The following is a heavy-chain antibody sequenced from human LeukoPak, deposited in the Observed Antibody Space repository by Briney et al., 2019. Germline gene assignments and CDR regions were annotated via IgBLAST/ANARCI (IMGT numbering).Heavy chain of an antibody. CDR1: GGSVGSAGYY. V-gene: IGHV4-61*08. Sequence: SETLSLTCTVSGGSVGSAGYYWSWIRQPPGGGLEWIGYIYYISNTNYNPSLKSRVTMSVNPSKNQFSLKLNSVTAADTAMYYCAMTQSQSGSYRYYFGYWGQGTLVTVSS. CDR3: AMTQSQSGSYRYYFGY. J-gene: IGHJ4*02. D-gene: IGHD1-26*01. CDR2: IYYISNT.